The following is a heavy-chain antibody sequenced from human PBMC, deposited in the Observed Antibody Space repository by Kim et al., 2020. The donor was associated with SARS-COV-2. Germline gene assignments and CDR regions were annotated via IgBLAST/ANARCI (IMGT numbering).Heavy chain of an antibody. Sequence: SETLSLTCTVSGGSISSGGYYWSWIRQHPGKGLEWIGYIYYSGSTYYNPSLKSRVTISVDTSKNQFSLKLSSVTAADTAVYYCARVPRRGCGGGSCYLDAFDIWGQGTMVTVSS. V-gene: IGHV4-31*03. CDR1: GGSISSGGYY. CDR2: IYYSGST. CDR3: ARVPRRGCGGGSCYLDAFDI. D-gene: IGHD2-15*01. J-gene: IGHJ3*02.